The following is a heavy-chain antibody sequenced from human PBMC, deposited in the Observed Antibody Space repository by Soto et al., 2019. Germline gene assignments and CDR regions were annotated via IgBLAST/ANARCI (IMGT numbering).Heavy chain of an antibody. Sequence: QVQLVESGGGVVQPGGSLRVSCAASGFTFSGYVMHWVRQAPGKGLEWVALISHEETIPTYTASVKGRFTVSRDNSHNTLYRQMNSQRAEDTAVYYCAREDESSGYAGTFHHWGQRTLVTVSA. CDR1: GFTFSGYV. CDR3: AREDESSGYAGTFHH. V-gene: IGHV3-30-3*01. D-gene: IGHD3-22*01. J-gene: IGHJ1*01. CDR2: ISHEETIP.